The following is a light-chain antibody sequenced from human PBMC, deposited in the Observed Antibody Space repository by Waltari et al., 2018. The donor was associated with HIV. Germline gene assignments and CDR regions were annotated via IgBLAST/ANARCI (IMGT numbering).Light chain of an antibody. CDR1: SSNIGGRTY. Sequence: QSVLPQSPSASGTPGQRVIISCSGRSSNIGGRTYVNWYQLPPGTAPKLLIYKNNQRPSGVPDRFSGSKSGTSASLAISGLRSEDEADYYCVAWDDSLNGVVFGGGTKLTVL. CDR2: KNN. CDR3: VAWDDSLNGVV. V-gene: IGLV1-47*01. J-gene: IGLJ2*01.